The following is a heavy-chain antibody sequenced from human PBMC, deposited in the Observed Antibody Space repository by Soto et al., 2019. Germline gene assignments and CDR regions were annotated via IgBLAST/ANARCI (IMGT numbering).Heavy chain of an antibody. D-gene: IGHD1-26*01. Sequence: QVQLVQSGAEVKKPGASVKVSCKASGYTFTSYAMHWVRQAPGQRLEWMGWINAGNGNTKYSQKFQGRVTITRDTSASTAYMELSSLRSEDTAVYYCASERRDYSIVGASMDVWGQGTTVTVSS. CDR2: INAGNGNT. V-gene: IGHV1-3*01. CDR3: ASERRDYSIVGASMDV. CDR1: GYTFTSYA. J-gene: IGHJ6*02.